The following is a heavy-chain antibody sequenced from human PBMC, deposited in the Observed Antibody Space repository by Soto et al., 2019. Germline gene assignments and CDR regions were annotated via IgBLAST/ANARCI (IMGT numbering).Heavy chain of an antibody. CDR2: ISAYNGNT. V-gene: IGHV1-18*01. Sequence: QVQLVQSGAEVKKPGASVKVSCTASGYTFTSYGISWVRQAPGQGLEWMGWISAYNGNTNYAQKLQGRVTMTTDTSTSTAYMELRSLRSDDTAVYYCARDMAAAGTHYYYYYGMDVWGQGTTVTVSS. D-gene: IGHD6-13*01. CDR3: ARDMAAAGTHYYYYYGMDV. J-gene: IGHJ6*02. CDR1: GYTFTSYG.